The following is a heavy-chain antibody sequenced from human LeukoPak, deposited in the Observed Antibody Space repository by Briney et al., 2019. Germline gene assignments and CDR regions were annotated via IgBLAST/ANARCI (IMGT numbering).Heavy chain of an antibody. CDR2: INHSGST. Sequence: PSETLSLTCAVYGGSFSGYYWSWIRQPPGKGLEWIGEINHSGSTNYNPSLKSRVTISVDTSKNQFSLKLSFVTAADTAVYYCARALDFWSGYRTRVLGYMDVWGKGTTVTVSS. CDR3: ARALDFWSGYRTRVLGYMDV. J-gene: IGHJ6*03. V-gene: IGHV4-34*01. CDR1: GGSFSGYY. D-gene: IGHD3-3*01.